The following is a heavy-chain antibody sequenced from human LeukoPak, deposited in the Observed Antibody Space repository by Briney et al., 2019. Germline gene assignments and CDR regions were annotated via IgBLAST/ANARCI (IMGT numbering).Heavy chain of an antibody. CDR2: IYYSGST. J-gene: IGHJ5*02. CDR1: GGSISSGDYY. Sequence: PSETLSLTCTVSGGSISSGDYYWSWIRQPPGKGLEWIGYIYYSGSTYYNPSLKSRVTISVDTSKNQFSLKLSSVTAADTAVYYCARDQHDYSNYGHPGWFDPWGQGTLVTVSS. V-gene: IGHV4-30-4*08. CDR3: ARDQHDYSNYGHPGWFDP. D-gene: IGHD4-11*01.